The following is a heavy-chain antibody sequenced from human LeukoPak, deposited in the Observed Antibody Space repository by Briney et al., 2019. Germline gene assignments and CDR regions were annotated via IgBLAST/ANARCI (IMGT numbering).Heavy chain of an antibody. CDR1: GFTFSGHW. CDR3: ARDINWGQVDY. D-gene: IGHD7-27*01. CDR2: INGDGSAT. Sequence: GGSLRLSCAASGFTFSGHWMYWLRQAPGKGLAWVSRINGDGSATSYAGSMKGRFTISRDNAKNILYLQMNSLREDDTAVYYCARDINWGQVDYWGQGTLVTVSS. J-gene: IGHJ4*02. V-gene: IGHV3-74*01.